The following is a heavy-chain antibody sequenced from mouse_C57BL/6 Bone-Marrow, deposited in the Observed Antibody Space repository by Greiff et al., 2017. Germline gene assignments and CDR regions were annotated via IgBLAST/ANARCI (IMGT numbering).Heavy chain of an antibody. CDR3: ARRKINYYGSSYDWYFDV. CDR2: IYPRDGST. J-gene: IGHJ1*03. Sequence: QVQLQQSGPELVKPGASVKLSCKASGYTFTSYDINWVKQRPGQGLEWIGWIYPRDGSTKYNEKFKGKATLTVDTSSSTAYMELHSLTSEDSAVYFCARRKINYYGSSYDWYFDVWGTGTTVTVSS. D-gene: IGHD1-1*01. V-gene: IGHV1-85*01. CDR1: GYTFTSYD.